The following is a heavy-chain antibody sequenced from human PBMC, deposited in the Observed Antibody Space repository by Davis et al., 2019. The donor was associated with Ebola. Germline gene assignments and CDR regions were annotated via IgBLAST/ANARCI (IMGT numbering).Heavy chain of an antibody. CDR1: GGSISSGGYY. J-gene: IGHJ4*02. D-gene: IGHD3-10*01. Sequence: SETLSLTCTVSGGSISSGGYYWTWIRQHPGKGLEWIGYIHDSGSTFYNPSLKSRVTISLDRSKNQFSLKLSPVTAADTAVYYCARADTYYYGSGSYYNRLYYFDYWGQGTLVTVSS. CDR3: ARADTYYYGSGSYYNRLYYFDY. V-gene: IGHV4-31*03. CDR2: IHDSGST.